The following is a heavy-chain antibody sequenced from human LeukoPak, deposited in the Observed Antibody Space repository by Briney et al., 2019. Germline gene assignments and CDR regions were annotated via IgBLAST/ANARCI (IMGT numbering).Heavy chain of an antibody. Sequence: GGSLTLSCVASGFTFNNYAMQWVRQAPGKGLVGVSRINSDGSSTSYADSVKGRFTISRDNAKNTLYLQMNSLRAEDTAVYYCARDRGYSYGYSFDYWGQGTLVTVSS. V-gene: IGHV3-74*01. CDR1: GFTFNNYA. J-gene: IGHJ4*02. D-gene: IGHD5-18*01. CDR3: ARDRGYSYGYSFDY. CDR2: INSDGSST.